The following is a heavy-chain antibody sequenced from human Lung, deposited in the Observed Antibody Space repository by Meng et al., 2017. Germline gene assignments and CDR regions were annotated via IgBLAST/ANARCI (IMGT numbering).Heavy chain of an antibody. Sequence: QVRLQPGGAGLLKPPETLSLTWVVSGGSFSDYYWSWIRQPPGKGLEWIGEINHSGSTNYNPSLESRATISVDTSQNNLSLKLSSVTAADSAVYYCARGPTTMAHDFDYWGQGTLVTVSS. D-gene: IGHD4-11*01. CDR1: GGSFSDYY. CDR3: ARGPTTMAHDFDY. V-gene: IGHV4-34*01. J-gene: IGHJ4*02. CDR2: INHSGST.